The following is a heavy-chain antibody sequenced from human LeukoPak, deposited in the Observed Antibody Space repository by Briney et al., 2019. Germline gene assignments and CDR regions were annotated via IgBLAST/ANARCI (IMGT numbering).Heavy chain of an antibody. J-gene: IGHJ4*02. CDR1: GFTFSSYW. Sequence: PGGSLRLSCAASGFTFSSYWMSWVRQAPGKGLEWVANIKQDGSEKYYGDSVKGRFTISRDTAQNSLYLQMNSLRAEDTAVYYRARVDGSGRGSFFDYWGQGTLVTVSS. CDR3: ARVDGSGRGSFFDY. D-gene: IGHD3-10*01. CDR2: IKQDGSEK. V-gene: IGHV3-7*04.